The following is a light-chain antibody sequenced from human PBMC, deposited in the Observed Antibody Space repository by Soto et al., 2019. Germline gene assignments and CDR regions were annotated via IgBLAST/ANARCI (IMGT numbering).Light chain of an antibody. CDR1: SSDVGGFTY. Sequence: QSALTQPSSVSGSPGQSFTISCTGTSSDVGGFTYVSWYQHHPGKAPKLIIYKVTNRPSGISHRFSAAKSGDTDSLTISGLQAEDEADDYCFSYSGRNTQEVFGTGTKVTVL. V-gene: IGLV2-14*01. CDR2: KVT. J-gene: IGLJ1*01. CDR3: FSYSGRNTQEV.